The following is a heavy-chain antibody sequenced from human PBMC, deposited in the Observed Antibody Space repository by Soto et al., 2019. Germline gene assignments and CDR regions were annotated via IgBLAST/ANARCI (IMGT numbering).Heavy chain of an antibody. CDR1: SGSISSSSYY. J-gene: IGHJ4*02. D-gene: IGHD5-18*01. V-gene: IGHV4-39*01. Sequence: QLQLQESGPGLVKPSETLSLTCTVSSGSISSSSYYWGWIRQPPGKGLEWIGNIYYSGSTYYNPSLKSRVTISVDTSKNQFSLNLNSVTAADTAVYYCARQYSYGFPRYFDYWGQGTLVTVSS. CDR3: ARQYSYGFPRYFDY. CDR2: IYYSGST.